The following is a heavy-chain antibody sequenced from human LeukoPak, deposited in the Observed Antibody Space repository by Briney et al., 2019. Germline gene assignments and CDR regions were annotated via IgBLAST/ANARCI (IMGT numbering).Heavy chain of an antibody. J-gene: IGHJ4*02. CDR3: VRTPPNWEFDY. V-gene: IGHV1-8*01. Sequence: AASVNVSCKASGYTFTTHDINWVRQAAGHGLEWLGWMSPNSGDTGYAQKFQGRVTMPSDSSISTAYMELSSLRSEDTAIYYCVRTPPNWEFDYWGQGTLVTVSS. CDR1: GYTFTTHD. CDR2: MSPNSGDT. D-gene: IGHD7-27*01.